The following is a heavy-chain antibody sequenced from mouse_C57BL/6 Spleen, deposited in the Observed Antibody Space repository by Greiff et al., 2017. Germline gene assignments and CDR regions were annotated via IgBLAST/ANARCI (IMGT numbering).Heavy chain of an antibody. D-gene: IGHD1-1*01. Sequence: QVQLQQPGAELVRPGSSVKLSCKASGYTFTSYWMHWVKQRPIQGLEWIGNIDPSDSETHYNQKFKDKATLTVDKSSSTAYMQLSSLTSEDSAVYYCARSNLLLRSYAMDYWGQGTSVTVSS. J-gene: IGHJ4*01. CDR3: ARSNLLLRSYAMDY. V-gene: IGHV1-52*01. CDR2: IDPSDSET. CDR1: GYTFTSYW.